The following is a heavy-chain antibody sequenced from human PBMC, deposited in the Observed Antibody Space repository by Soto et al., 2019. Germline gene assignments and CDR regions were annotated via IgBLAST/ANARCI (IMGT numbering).Heavy chain of an antibody. CDR3: ARGCSSTSCYLQFNY. J-gene: IGHJ4*02. Sequence: SVKVSCKASGYTFTSYGISWVRQAPGQGLEWMGWISAYNGNTNYAQKLQGRVTMTTDTSTSTAYMELRSLRSDDTAVYYCARGCSSTSCYLQFNYWGQGTLVTVSS. V-gene: IGHV1-18*01. D-gene: IGHD2-2*01. CDR1: GYTFTSYG. CDR2: ISAYNGNT.